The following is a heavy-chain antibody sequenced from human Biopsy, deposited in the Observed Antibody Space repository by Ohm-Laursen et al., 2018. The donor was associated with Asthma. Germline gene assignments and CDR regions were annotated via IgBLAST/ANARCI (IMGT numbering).Heavy chain of an antibody. CDR2: IYYRGST. V-gene: IGHV4-31*03. CDR1: GGSLSSSSYD. J-gene: IGHJ4*02. CDR3: ARAQDYYDSRGYYRSFDY. Sequence: SQTLSLTCTVSGGSLSSSSYDWTWIRQHPGKGLEWLGFIYYRGSTYYNPSLKSRVSISIDTSKNQFSLKLSSVTAADTAVYYCARAQDYYDSRGYYRSFDYWGQGTLVTVSS. D-gene: IGHD3-22*01.